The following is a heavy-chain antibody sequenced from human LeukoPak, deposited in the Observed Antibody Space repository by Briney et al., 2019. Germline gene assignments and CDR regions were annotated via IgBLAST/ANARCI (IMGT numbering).Heavy chain of an antibody. J-gene: IGHJ6*04. CDR2: IKQDGSEK. CDR3: AELGITMIGGV. V-gene: IGHV3-7*01. D-gene: IGHD3-10*02. Sequence: GGSLRLSCVVSGFTFSNYWMSWVRQAPGKGLEWVANIKQDGSEKYYVDSVKDRFTISRDNAKNSLYLQMNSLRAEDTAVYYCAELGITMIGGVWGKGTTVTISS. CDR1: GFTFSNYW.